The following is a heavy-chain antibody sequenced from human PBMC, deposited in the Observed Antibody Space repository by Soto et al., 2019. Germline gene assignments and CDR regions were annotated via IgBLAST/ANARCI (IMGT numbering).Heavy chain of an antibody. D-gene: IGHD2-21*01. V-gene: IGHV3-23*01. CDR2: ISGSGGST. J-gene: IGHJ4*02. CDR3: AKGNKVRAPYFDY. Sequence: GGSLRLSCAASGFTFSSYSISWVRQAPWKGLEWVSAISGSGGSTYYADSVKGRFTISRDNSKNTLYLQMNSLRAEDTAVYYCAKGNKVRAPYFDYWGQGTLVAVSS. CDR1: GFTFSSYS.